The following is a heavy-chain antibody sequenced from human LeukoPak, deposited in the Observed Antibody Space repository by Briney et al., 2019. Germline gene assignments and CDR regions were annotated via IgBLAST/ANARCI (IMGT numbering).Heavy chain of an antibody. V-gene: IGHV4-59*11. Sequence: SETLSLTCTVSGGSISGHYWTWIRQPPGKGLEWIGQIHYSGTADYNPSLRGRITISVDASKSQMSLKVTSVTAADTAVYYCARFGVDYDMDVWGQGTTVTVS. D-gene: IGHD3-3*01. CDR3: ARFGVDYDMDV. CDR2: IHYSGTA. J-gene: IGHJ6*02. CDR1: GGSISGHY.